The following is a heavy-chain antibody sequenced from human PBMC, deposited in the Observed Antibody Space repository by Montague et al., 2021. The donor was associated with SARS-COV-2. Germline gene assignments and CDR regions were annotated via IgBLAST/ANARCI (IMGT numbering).Heavy chain of an antibody. CDR1: DGSVSSSPYY. D-gene: IGHD3-10*01. V-gene: IGHV4-39*01. Sequence: SETLSLTCTVSDGSVSSSPYYWGWIRQPPGRGLEWVGSISYSGRTYFSPSLKSRLTISVDSSENQFSLRLSSVTAADTAVYYCASSYYYGSGTYVYNYYMDVWGKGTTVTVSS. CDR3: ASSYYYGSGTYVYNYYMDV. J-gene: IGHJ6*03. CDR2: ISYSGRT.